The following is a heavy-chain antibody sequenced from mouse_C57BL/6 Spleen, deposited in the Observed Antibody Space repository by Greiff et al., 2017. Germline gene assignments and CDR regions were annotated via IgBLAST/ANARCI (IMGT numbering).Heavy chain of an antibody. D-gene: IGHD1-1*01. Sequence: EVQLQQSGAELVRPGASVKLSCTASGFNIKDYYMHWVKQRPEQGLEWIGRIDPEDGDTEYAPKFQGKATMTADTSSNTAYLQLSSLTSEDTAVYYCTKNYGSTWYFDVWGTGTTVTVSS. V-gene: IGHV14-1*01. CDR3: TKNYGSTWYFDV. CDR1: GFNIKDYY. CDR2: IDPEDGDT. J-gene: IGHJ1*03.